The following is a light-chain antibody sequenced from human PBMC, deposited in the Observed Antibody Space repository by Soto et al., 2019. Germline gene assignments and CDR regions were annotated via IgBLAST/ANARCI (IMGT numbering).Light chain of an antibody. J-gene: IGKJ1*01. CDR3: QQYGSSPST. Sequence: EIVLTQSPGTLSLSPGERATVSCTASRSVSSNYLAWYQQKPGQAPRLLMYGASTRATGIPDKFSGSGSGTDFTLTISRLEPEDFVVYYCQQYGSSPSTFGQGTKVDIK. CDR1: RSVSSNY. CDR2: GAS. V-gene: IGKV3-20*01.